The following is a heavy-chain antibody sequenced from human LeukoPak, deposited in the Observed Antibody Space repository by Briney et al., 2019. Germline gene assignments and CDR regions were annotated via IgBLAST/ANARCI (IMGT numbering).Heavy chain of an antibody. V-gene: IGHV1-2*02. CDR3: ARDRGGTNWFDP. CDR1: GYTFTGYY. J-gene: IGHJ5*02. Sequence: GASVKVSCKASGYTFTGYYMHWVRQAPGQGLEWMGWINPNSGGTNYAQKFQGRVTMTRDTSTSTVYMELSSLRSEDTAVYYCARDRGGTNWFDPWGQGTLVTVSS. D-gene: IGHD1-26*01. CDR2: INPNSGGT.